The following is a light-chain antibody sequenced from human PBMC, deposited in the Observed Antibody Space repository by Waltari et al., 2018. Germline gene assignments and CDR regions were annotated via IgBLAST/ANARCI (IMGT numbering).Light chain of an antibody. V-gene: IGKV3-20*01. J-gene: IGKJ2*01. Sequence: EIVLTQSPGTLSLSPGERATLSCRASQSVDNTYLACYQKKPGQAPRLLIFAASNRATGIPDRFSGGGSGTDFILTISRVEPEDFAVYYCQQYGGSLPYTFGQGTKLEIK. CDR3: QQYGGSLPYT. CDR2: AAS. CDR1: QSVDNTY.